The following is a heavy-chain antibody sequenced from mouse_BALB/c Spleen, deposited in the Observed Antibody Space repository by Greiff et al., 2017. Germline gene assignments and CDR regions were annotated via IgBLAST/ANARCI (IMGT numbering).Heavy chain of an antibody. D-gene: IGHD1-1*01. V-gene: IGHV2-6-7*01. CDR3: ARDYYGSRMAMDY. CDR1: GFSLTGYG. J-gene: IGHJ4*01. Sequence: QVQLQQSGPGLVAPSQSLSITCTASGFSLTGYGVNWVRQPPGKGLEWLGMIWGDGSTDYNSALKSRLSISKDNSKSQVFLKMNSLQTDDTARYYCARDYYGSRMAMDYWGQGTSVTVSS. CDR2: IWGDGST.